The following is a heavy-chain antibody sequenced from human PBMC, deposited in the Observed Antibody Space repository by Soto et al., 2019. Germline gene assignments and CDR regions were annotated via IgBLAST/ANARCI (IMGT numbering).Heavy chain of an antibody. Sequence: PGGSLRLSCAASGFSFNNAWMNWVRQAPGKGLEWVGHIKSKTDGGTTDYAAPVKGRFTMSRDDSKKTLYLQMNSLKTEDTAVYYCTTGYSSGWPYLWGQGTLVTVSS. CDR3: TTGYSSGWPYL. CDR1: GFSFNNAW. V-gene: IGHV3-15*07. D-gene: IGHD6-19*01. J-gene: IGHJ4*02. CDR2: IKSKTDGGTT.